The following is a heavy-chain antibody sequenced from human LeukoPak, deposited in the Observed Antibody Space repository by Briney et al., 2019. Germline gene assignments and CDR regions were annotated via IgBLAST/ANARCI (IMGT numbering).Heavy chain of an antibody. CDR2: IYYSGST. Sequence: SETLSLTCTVSGGSISSYYWSWIRQPPGKGLEWIGYIYYSGSTNYNPPLKSRVTISVDTSKNQFSLKLSSVTAADTAVYYCARLAGGWHYYLDYWGQGTLVTVSS. J-gene: IGHJ4*02. CDR3: ARLAGGWHYYLDY. D-gene: IGHD3-10*01. CDR1: GGSISSYY. V-gene: IGHV4-59*01.